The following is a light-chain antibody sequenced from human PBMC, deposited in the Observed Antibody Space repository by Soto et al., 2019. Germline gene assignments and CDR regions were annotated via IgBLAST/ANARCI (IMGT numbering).Light chain of an antibody. CDR3: SSYTITATL. V-gene: IGLV2-14*03. J-gene: IGLJ2*01. Sequence: QSALTQPASVSGSPGQSITISCTGSSNDVGLYNYVSWYQQHPGKAHKLVISDVTNRPSGVSDRFSGSKSGNTAFLTISGLQAEDEADYYCSSYTITATLFGRGTKLTVL. CDR2: DVT. CDR1: SNDVGLYNY.